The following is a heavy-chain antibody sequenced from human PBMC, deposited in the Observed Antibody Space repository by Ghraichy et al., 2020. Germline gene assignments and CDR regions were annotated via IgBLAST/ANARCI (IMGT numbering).Heavy chain of an antibody. CDR3: ARVPFTFGGVVVIPETFDI. D-gene: IGHD3-16*02. V-gene: IGHV4-31*03. CDR1: GGSISSGAYY. CDR2: AYYSGSN. J-gene: IGHJ3*02. Sequence: TLSLTCTVSGGSISSGAYYWSWIRQHPGKGLEWIGYAYYSGSNYYNPSLKSRITVSFDTSKNRFSLKLSSVTAADTAVYYCARVPFTFGGVVVIPETFDIWGQGTMVTVSS.